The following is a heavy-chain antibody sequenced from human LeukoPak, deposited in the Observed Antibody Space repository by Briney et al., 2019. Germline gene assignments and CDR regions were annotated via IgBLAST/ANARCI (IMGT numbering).Heavy chain of an antibody. J-gene: IGHJ6*03. V-gene: IGHV4-59*01. CDR1: GDSISSYY. Sequence: SETLSLTCTVSGDSISSYYWSWIRQPPGKGLEWIGYIYHSGSTNYNPSLKSRVTISVDTSKNQFSLKLSSVTAADTAVYYCARALDYYMDVWGKGTTVTVSS. CDR3: ARALDYYMDV. CDR2: IYHSGST.